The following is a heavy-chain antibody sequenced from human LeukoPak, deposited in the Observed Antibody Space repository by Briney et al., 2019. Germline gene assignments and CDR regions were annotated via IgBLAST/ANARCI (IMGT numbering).Heavy chain of an antibody. D-gene: IGHD3-16*02. V-gene: IGHV3-20*04. J-gene: IGHJ4*02. CDR1: GFTFDYYG. Sequence: GGSLRLSCAASGFTFDYYGMSWVRQAPGKGLGWVSGINWNGGSTGYADSVKGRFTISRDNAKNSLYLQMNSLRAEDTALYYCARAPMITFGGVIVSPPYYFDYWGQGTLGTVSS. CDR2: INWNGGST. CDR3: ARAPMITFGGVIVSPPYYFDY.